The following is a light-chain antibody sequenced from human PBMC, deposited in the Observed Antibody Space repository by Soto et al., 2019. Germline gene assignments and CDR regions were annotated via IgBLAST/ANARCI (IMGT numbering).Light chain of an antibody. Sequence: DIQMTQSPSSLSASVGDRVTISCRASQIISTYLNWYQQKQGKAPEVLISAASSLQRGVPSRFSGSGSGSDCTLTISSLQPEDFVPYYCHQSNSPPLTFAGGTNVEF. CDR2: AAS. V-gene: IGKV1-39*01. J-gene: IGKJ4*01. CDR3: HQSNSPPLT. CDR1: QIISTY.